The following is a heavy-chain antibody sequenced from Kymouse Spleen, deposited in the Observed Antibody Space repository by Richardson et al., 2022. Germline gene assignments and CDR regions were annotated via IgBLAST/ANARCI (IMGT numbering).Heavy chain of an antibody. CDR3: AKDPYYDILTGYYNYFDY. V-gene: IGHV3-30*18. CDR2: ISYDGSNK. J-gene: IGHJ4*02. Sequence: QVQLVESGGGVVQPGRSLRLSCAASGFTFSSYGMHWVRQAPGKGLEWVAVISYDGSNKYYADSVKGRFTISRDNSKNTLYLQMNSLRAEDTAVYYCAKDPYYDILTGYYNYFDYWGQGTLVTVSS. CDR1: GFTFSSYG. D-gene: IGHD3-9*01.